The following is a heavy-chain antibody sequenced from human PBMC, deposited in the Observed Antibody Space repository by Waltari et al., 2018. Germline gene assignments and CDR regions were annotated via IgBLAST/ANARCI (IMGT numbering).Heavy chain of an antibody. J-gene: IGHJ4*02. CDR2: IYYSGST. D-gene: IGHD6-13*01. V-gene: IGHV4-31*03. CDR3: ARERIAAAGTGGFDY. CDR1: GGSISSGGYY. Sequence: QAQLQESGPGLVKPSQTLSLTCTVSGGSISSGGYYWSWIRQHPGKGLEWIGYIYYSGSTYYNPSLKSRVTISVDTSKNQFSLKLSSVTAADTAVYYCARERIAAAGTGGFDYWGQGTLVTVSS.